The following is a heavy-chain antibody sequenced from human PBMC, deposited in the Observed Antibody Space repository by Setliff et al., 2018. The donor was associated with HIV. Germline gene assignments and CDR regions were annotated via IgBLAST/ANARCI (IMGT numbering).Heavy chain of an antibody. D-gene: IGHD2-2*01. Sequence: GASVKVSCKASGYTFTGYYMHWVRQAPGQGLEWMGRINPYSGDTNYAQKFQGRVTMTRDTSITTAYMGLSRLRSDDTAVYYCARGSTAVNYYYYYMDVWGKGTTVTVSS. CDR2: INPYSGDT. J-gene: IGHJ6*03. CDR1: GYTFTGYY. CDR3: ARGSTAVNYYYYYMDV. V-gene: IGHV1-2*06.